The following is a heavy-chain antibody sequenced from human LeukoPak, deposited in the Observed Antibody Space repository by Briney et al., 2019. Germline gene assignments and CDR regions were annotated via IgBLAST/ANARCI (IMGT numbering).Heavy chain of an antibody. J-gene: IGHJ6*03. Sequence: SETLSLTCAVYGGSFSGYYWSWIRQPPGKGLEWIGEINHSGSTNYNPSLKSRVTISVDTSKNQFSLKLSSVTAADTAVYYCARNRGIAALPYYYYMDVWGKGTTVTVSS. CDR1: GGSFSGYY. CDR3: ARNRGIAALPYYYYMDV. V-gene: IGHV4-34*01. CDR2: INHSGST. D-gene: IGHD6-13*01.